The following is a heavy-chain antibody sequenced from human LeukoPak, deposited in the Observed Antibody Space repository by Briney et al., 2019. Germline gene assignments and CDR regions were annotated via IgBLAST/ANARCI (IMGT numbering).Heavy chain of an antibody. V-gene: IGHV4-39*07. J-gene: IGHJ4*02. CDR3: ARDRFGGGDY. D-gene: IGHD3-16*01. CDR1: GGSISSYY. CDR2: IYYSGST. Sequence: PSETLSLTCTVSGGSISSYYWGWIRQPPGKGLEWIGSIYYSGSTYYNPSLKSRVTISVDTSKNQFSLKLSSVTAADTAVYYCARDRFGGGDYWGQGTLVTVSS.